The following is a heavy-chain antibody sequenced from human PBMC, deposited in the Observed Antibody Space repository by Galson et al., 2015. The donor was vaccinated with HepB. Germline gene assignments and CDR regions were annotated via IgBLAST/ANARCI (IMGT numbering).Heavy chain of an antibody. J-gene: IGHJ6*02. CDR1: GFAFSNCA. D-gene: IGHD2-15*01. CDR2: ISSDGSHK. V-gene: IGHV3-30*04. CDR3: ARPHCSGGRCYLYYYGLDV. Sequence: SLRLSCAASGFAFSNCAIHWVRQAPGKGLEWVAVISSDGSHKYYGGSVRGRFTMARDNSKNTLYLRMNSLRAEDTAVYYCARPHCSGGRCYLYYYGLDVWGQGTTVIVSS.